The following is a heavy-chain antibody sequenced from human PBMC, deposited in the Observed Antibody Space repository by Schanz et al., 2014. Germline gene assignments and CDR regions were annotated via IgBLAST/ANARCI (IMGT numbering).Heavy chain of an antibody. CDR2: ITYNGGTT. D-gene: IGHD3-10*01. CDR1: GFSFSRYS. CDR3: AKDGSGGSGSYSADDGMDV. V-gene: IGHV3-23*04. Sequence: EVQLVESGGGLVQPGGSLRLSCAASGFSFSRYSMNWVRQAPGKGLEWISYITYNGGTTYYTDSVKGRFTISRDNSKRTLYLQINSLRAEDTGVDYCAKDGSGGSGSYSADDGMDVWGQGTTVTVSS. J-gene: IGHJ6*02.